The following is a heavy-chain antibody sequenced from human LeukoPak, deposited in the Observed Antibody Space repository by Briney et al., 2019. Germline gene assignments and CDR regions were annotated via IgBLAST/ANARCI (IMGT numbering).Heavy chain of an antibody. CDR3: ARERFISFGELLRDYFDY. CDR1: GFTFSSYA. Sequence: GRSLRLSCAASGFTFSSYAMHWVRQAPGKGLEWVAVISYDGSNKYYADSVKGRFTISRDNSKNTLYLQMNSLRAEDTAVYYCARERFISFGELLRDYFDYWGQGTLVTVSS. V-gene: IGHV3-30-3*01. D-gene: IGHD3-10*01. CDR2: ISYDGSNK. J-gene: IGHJ4*02.